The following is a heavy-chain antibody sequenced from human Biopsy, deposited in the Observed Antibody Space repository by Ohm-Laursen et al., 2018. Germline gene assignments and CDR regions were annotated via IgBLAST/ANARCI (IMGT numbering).Heavy chain of an antibody. CDR1: GGSFTGHY. D-gene: IGHD3-3*01. V-gene: IGHV4-59*11. J-gene: IGHJ4*02. CDR3: ARERQFRFLEGAFDY. Sequence: GTLSLTCTVSGGSFTGHYWNWIRQPPGKGLQVIGYISSGGRAKYNPPLKSRLTISLDTSKNQLSLRLSSVTAADSAIYYCARERQFRFLEGAFDYWGQGILVTVSS. CDR2: ISSGGRA.